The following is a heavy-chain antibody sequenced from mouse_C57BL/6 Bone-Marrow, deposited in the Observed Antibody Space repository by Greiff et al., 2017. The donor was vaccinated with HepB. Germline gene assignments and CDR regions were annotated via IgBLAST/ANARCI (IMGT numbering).Heavy chain of an antibody. V-gene: IGHV5-6*01. CDR2: ISSGGSYT. CDR3: ARSDYGSSYWYFDV. D-gene: IGHD1-1*01. CDR1: GFTFSSYG. Sequence: EVQLVESGGDLVKPGGSLKLSCAASGFTFSSYGMSWVRQTPDKRLEWVATISSGGSYTYYPDSVKGRFTISRDNAKNTLYLQMSSLQSEDTAMYYCARSDYGSSYWYFDVWGTGTTVTVSS. J-gene: IGHJ1*03.